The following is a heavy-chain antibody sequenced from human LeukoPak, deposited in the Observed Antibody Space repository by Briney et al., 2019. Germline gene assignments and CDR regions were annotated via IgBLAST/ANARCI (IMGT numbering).Heavy chain of an antibody. CDR3: ARGRYCSADICSGGDAFDI. CDR2: IYTRGST. CDR1: GGSINNYY. D-gene: IGHD2-15*01. V-gene: IGHV4-4*07. Sequence: SETLSLTCTVSGGSINNYYWSWIRRPAGKGLEWIGRIYTRGSTNYNPSLKSRVTMSVDTSKNQFSLKLSSVTAADAAVYYCARGRYCSADICSGGDAFDIWGQGTMVSVSS. J-gene: IGHJ3*02.